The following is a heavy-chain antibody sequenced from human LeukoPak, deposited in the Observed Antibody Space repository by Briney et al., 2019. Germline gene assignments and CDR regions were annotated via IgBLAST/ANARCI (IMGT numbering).Heavy chain of an antibody. CDR3: SGPKRRDAFDI. D-gene: IGHD5-12*01. J-gene: IGHJ3*02. Sequence: GGSLRLSCTASGFTFGDYAMSWFRQAPGKGLEWVGFIRSKAYGGTTEYAASVKGRFTISRDDSKSIAYLQMNSLKTEDTAVYYCSGPKRRDAFDIWGQGTMVTVSS. CDR2: IRSKAYGGTT. CDR1: GFTFGDYA. V-gene: IGHV3-49*03.